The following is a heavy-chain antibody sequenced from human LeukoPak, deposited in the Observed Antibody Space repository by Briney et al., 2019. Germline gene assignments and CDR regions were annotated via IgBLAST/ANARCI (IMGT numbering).Heavy chain of an antibody. J-gene: IGHJ4*02. CDR3: ANMTPYCSSTSCSRDY. V-gene: IGHV3-30*02. Sequence: GGSLRLSCAASGFTFSSYGMHWVRQAPGKGLEWVAFMRYDGSNKYYADSVKGRFTISRDNSKNTLYLQMNSLRAEDTAVYYCANMTPYCSSTSCSRDYWGQGTLVTVSS. D-gene: IGHD2-2*01. CDR2: MRYDGSNK. CDR1: GFTFSSYG.